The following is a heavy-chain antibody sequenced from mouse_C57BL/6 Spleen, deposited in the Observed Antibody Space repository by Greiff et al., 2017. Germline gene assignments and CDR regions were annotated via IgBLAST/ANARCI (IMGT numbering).Heavy chain of an antibody. D-gene: IGHD1-1*01. V-gene: IGHV1-81*01. CDR2: IYPRSGNT. CDR1: GYTFTSYG. CDR3: ANQHARTVVARSYYFDY. J-gene: IGHJ2*01. Sequence: QVHVKQSGAELARPGASVKLSCKASGYTFTSYGISWVKQRPGQGLEWIGEIYPRSGNTYYNEKFKGKATLTADKPSSTAYMELRSLTSEDSAVYFSANQHARTVVARSYYFDYWGQGTTLTVSS.